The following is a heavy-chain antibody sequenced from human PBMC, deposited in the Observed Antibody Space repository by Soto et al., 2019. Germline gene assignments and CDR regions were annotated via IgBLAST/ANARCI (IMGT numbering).Heavy chain of an antibody. V-gene: IGHV4-39*01. CDR3: ARLDYSGLGSEYFYYMDV. J-gene: IGHJ6*03. CDR2: IYFSGHS. CDR1: GGSVRSSRYS. D-gene: IGHD4-4*01. Sequence: QVQLQESGPGLVKPSETLSLTCTVSGGSVRSSRYSWGWIRQPPGKGLECIGTIYFSGHSYYNPSLKSPGTMSVDTSRNRCSLEVSSVAAADTATYHCARLDYSGLGSEYFYYMDVWGKRTTVTVSS.